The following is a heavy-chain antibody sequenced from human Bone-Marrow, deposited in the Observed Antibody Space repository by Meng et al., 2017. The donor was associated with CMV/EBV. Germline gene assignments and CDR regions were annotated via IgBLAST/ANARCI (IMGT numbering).Heavy chain of an antibody. J-gene: IGHJ4*02. V-gene: IGHV4-31*03. D-gene: IGHD3-3*01. CDR3: ARMKFLEWLYDY. Sequence: SETLSLTCTVSGGSITSGNYYWTWIRQHPGKGLEWIGFIYHGGSTDYNPSLKSRLTISVDTSKNQFSLKLSSVTAADTAVYYCARMKFLEWLYDYWGQGTLVTVSS. CDR2: IYHGGST. CDR1: GGSITSGNYY.